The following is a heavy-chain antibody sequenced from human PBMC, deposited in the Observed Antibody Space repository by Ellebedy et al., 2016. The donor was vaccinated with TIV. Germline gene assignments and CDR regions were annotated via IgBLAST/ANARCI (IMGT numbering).Heavy chain of an antibody. J-gene: IGHJ5*02. CDR3: ARRGSYGDYAVQINSWFDP. Sequence: PGGSLRLSCIGSGFSFRSYWMSWVRQAPGKGLEWVANLRHDGDEKYYADSVKGRFTISRDNDNKALFLQMNSLRVEDTAVYYCARRGSYGDYAVQINSWFDPWGRGTLVTVSS. CDR1: GFSFRSYW. V-gene: IGHV3-7*01. CDR2: LRHDGDEK. D-gene: IGHD4-17*01.